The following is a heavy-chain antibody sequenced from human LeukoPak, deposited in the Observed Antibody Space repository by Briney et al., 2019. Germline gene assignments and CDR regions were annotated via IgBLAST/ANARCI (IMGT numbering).Heavy chain of an antibody. J-gene: IGHJ6*03. CDR2: IKQDGSEK. CDR1: GFTFSSYW. CDR3: ARDRYSSGWSDYMDV. V-gene: IGHV3-7*01. D-gene: IGHD6-19*01. Sequence: GGSLRLSCAASGFTFSSYWMSWARQAPGRGLEWVANIKQDGSEKYYVDSVKGRFTISRDNAKNSLYLQMNSLRAEDTAVYYCARDRYSSGWSDYMDVWGKGTTLTVSS.